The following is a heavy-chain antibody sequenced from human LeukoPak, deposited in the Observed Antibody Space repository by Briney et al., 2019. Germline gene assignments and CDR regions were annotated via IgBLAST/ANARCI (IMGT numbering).Heavy chain of an antibody. Sequence: ASVKVSCKASGYTFTNYGISWVRQAPGQGLEWMGWISAYNGNTNYAQKLQGRVTMTTDTSTSTAYMELRSLRSDDTAVYYCARGILHGIAAAGSFPGLWGQGTLVTVSS. CDR2: ISAYNGNT. CDR3: ARGILHGIAAAGSFPGL. CDR1: GYTFTNYG. D-gene: IGHD6-13*01. V-gene: IGHV1-18*01. J-gene: IGHJ4*02.